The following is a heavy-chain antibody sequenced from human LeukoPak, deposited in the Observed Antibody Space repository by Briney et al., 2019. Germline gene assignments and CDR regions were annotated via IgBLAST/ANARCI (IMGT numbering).Heavy chain of an antibody. CDR3: VRDNRSYNFDY. D-gene: IGHD1-26*01. Sequence: GGSLRLSCAASGFTFSRYWMHWVRQAPGKGLVWVSCIRSDGSTTSIADSAKGRFTISRDNAKNTVYLQMNSLRAEDTAVYYCVRDNRSYNFDYWGQGTLVTVSS. J-gene: IGHJ4*02. CDR2: IRSDGSTT. V-gene: IGHV3-74*01. CDR1: GFTFSRYW.